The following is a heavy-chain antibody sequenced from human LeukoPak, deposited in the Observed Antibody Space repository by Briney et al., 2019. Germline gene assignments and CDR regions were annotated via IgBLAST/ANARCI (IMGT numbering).Heavy chain of an antibody. CDR2: ISSSGSTI. Sequence: PGGSLRLSCAASGFTFSSYWMSWIRQAPGKGLECVSYISSSGSTIYYADSVKGRFTISRDNAKNSLYLQMNSLRAEDTAVYYCVSYNWNDADFDYWGQGTLVTVSS. D-gene: IGHD1-1*01. CDR3: VSYNWNDADFDY. V-gene: IGHV3-11*01. CDR1: GFTFSSYW. J-gene: IGHJ4*02.